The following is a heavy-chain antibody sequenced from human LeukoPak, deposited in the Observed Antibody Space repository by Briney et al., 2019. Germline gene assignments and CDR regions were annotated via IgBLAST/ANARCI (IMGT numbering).Heavy chain of an antibody. V-gene: IGHV2-5*01. CDR1: GFSVSATGVG. J-gene: IGHJ4*02. D-gene: IGHD5/OR15-5a*01. CDR2: IYWNDGD. Sequence: SGPTLVKPTETLTVTCTLSGFSVSATGVGVGWIRQPPGRALEWLAHIYWNDGDYYSSSLKSRLTITKDTSKNLVVLTMTNMDPVDTATYYCARLSTINSYSFDYWGQGTLVTVSS. CDR3: ARLSTINSYSFDY.